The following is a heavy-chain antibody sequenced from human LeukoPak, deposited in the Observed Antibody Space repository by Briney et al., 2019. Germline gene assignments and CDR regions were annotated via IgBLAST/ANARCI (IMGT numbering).Heavy chain of an antibody. V-gene: IGHV4-4*07. CDR2: IYSTGST. CDR3: ARQGYTVSYYFLDY. CDR1: GGSVRSYW. D-gene: IGHD1-26*01. Sequence: PSETLSLTCDVSGGSVRSYWWGWVRPPAGKGLDWLGRIYSTGSTRFNPSLKSRLTLSMDTSTNQFSLTLTSVTAADTAVYFCARQGYTVSYYFLDYWSQGTLVTVSS. J-gene: IGHJ4*02.